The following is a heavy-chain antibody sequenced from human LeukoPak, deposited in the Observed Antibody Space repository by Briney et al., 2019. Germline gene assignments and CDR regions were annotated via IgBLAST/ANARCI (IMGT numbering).Heavy chain of an antibody. CDR3: ARRGYSYGPFDY. D-gene: IGHD5-18*01. V-gene: IGHV4-59*08. J-gene: IGHJ4*02. CDR1: GGSISSYY. CDR2: IYYSGST. Sequence: SETLSLTCTVSGGSISSYYWSWIRQPPGKGLEWIGYIYYSGSTNYNPSLKSRVTISVDTSKNQFSLKLSSVTAADTPVYYCARRGYSYGPFDYWGQGTLVTVSS.